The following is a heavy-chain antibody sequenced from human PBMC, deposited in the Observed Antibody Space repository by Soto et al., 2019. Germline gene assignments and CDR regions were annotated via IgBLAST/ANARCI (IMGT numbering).Heavy chain of an antibody. V-gene: IGHV4-31*03. CDR3: AREVPAAAPLYYMDV. CDR2: IYYSGST. J-gene: IGHJ6*03. D-gene: IGHD2-2*01. Sequence: SETLSLTCTVSGGSISSGGYYWSWIRQHPGKGLEWIGYIYYSGSTYYNPSLKSRVTISVDTSKNQFSLKLSSVTAADTAVYYCAREVPAAAPLYYMDVWGKGTTVTVSS. CDR1: GGSISSGGYY.